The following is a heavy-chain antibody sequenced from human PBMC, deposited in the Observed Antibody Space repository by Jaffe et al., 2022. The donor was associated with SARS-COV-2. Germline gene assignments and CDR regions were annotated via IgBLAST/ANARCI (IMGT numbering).Heavy chain of an antibody. J-gene: IGHJ4*02. CDR3: TFGGNSGLWFGELPYDF. CDR2: IKSKAGSGPT. CDR1: GFTFTNAW. V-gene: IGHV3-15*01. Sequence: EVQLVESGGGLVKPGGSLRLSCAASGFTFTNAWMSWVRQAPGKGLEWVGRIKSKAGSGPTDYAAPVKGRFTISRDDSKNTLYLQMNSLKTEDTAVYYCTFGGNSGLWFGELPYDFWGQGTLVTVSS. D-gene: IGHD3-10*01.